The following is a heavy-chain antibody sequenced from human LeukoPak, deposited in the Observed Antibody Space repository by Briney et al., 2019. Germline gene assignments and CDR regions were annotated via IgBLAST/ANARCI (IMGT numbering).Heavy chain of an antibody. Sequence: SETLSLTCTVSGGSISGDHWNWIRQPPGKGLEWIGYIYYSGNTNYNPSLKSRVTISVDTSKNQFSLKLRSVTAADTAVYYCARHVTISGPYDASDIWGQGTMVTVSP. CDR1: GGSISGDH. J-gene: IGHJ3*02. CDR2: IYYSGNT. D-gene: IGHD5-24*01. CDR3: ARHVTISGPYDASDI. V-gene: IGHV4-59*08.